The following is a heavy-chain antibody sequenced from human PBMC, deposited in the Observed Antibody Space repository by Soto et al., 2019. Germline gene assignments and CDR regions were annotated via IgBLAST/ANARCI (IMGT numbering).Heavy chain of an antibody. D-gene: IGHD3-22*01. J-gene: IGHJ5*02. CDR3: AKGGATYYYDSSGYYGWFDP. CDR1: GFTFSSYG. CDR2: ISYDGSNK. Sequence: QVQLVESGGGVVQPGRSLRLSCAASGFTFSSYGMHWVRQVPGKGLEWVAVISYDGSNKYYADSVKGRFTISRDNSKNTLYLQMNSLRAEDTAVYYCAKGGATYYYDSSGYYGWFDPWGQGTLVTVSS. V-gene: IGHV3-30*18.